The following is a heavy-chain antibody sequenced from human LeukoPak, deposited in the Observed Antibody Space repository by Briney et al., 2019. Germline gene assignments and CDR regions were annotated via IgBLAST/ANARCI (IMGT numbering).Heavy chain of an antibody. V-gene: IGHV1-18*01. J-gene: IGHJ6*02. CDR3: ARESRPYCDSSSYYSYYYGMDV. Sequence: GASVKVSCKASGYTFTTYGIAWVRQAPGQGLEWMGWINAYNANTKYAQNLQGRVTMTTDTSTSTAYMELGSLRSDDTAVYYCARESRPYCDSSSYYSYYYGMDVWGQGTTVTVSS. CDR2: INAYNANT. D-gene: IGHD3-22*01. CDR1: GYTFTTYG.